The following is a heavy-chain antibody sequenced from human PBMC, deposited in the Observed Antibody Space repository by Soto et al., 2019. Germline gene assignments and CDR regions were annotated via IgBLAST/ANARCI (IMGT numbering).Heavy chain of an antibody. J-gene: IGHJ4*02. Sequence: ASVKVSCKASGYTFTGYYIHWVRQAPGQGLEWMGWMNPNNGDTNYAQKFQGRVTMTRDTSISTASMELSRLTSDDAAVYFCARIKIHYDSSGHFDYWGPGKKVPVAS. CDR3: ARIKIHYDSSGHFDY. D-gene: IGHD3-22*01. V-gene: IGHV1-2*02. CDR1: GYTFTGYY. CDR2: MNPNNGDT.